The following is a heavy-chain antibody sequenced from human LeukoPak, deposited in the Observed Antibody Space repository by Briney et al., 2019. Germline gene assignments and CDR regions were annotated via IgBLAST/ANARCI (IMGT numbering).Heavy chain of an antibody. J-gene: IGHJ3*01. CDR2: INSDAGIT. D-gene: IGHD2-8*01. CDR3: ARVQGHPPNGLDV. CDR1: GFTFSSYW. V-gene: IGHV3-74*01. Sequence: GGSLRLSCAASGFTFSSYWMHWVRQAPGKGLVWVSRINSDAGITSYADSVKGRFTISRDNAKNTLYLQMNSLRAEDTAVYYCARVQGHPPNGLDVWGQGTMVTVSS.